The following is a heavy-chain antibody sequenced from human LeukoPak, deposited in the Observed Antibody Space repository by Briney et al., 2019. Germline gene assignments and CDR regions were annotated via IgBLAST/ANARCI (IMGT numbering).Heavy chain of an antibody. D-gene: IGHD3-22*01. J-gene: IGHJ4*02. CDR1: GGTFSSYA. V-gene: IGHV1-69*04. CDR3: ARDGRLLLRWSGQKNDY. CDR2: IIPILGIA. Sequence: SVKVSCKASGGTFSSYAISWVRQAPGQGLEWMGRIIPILGIANYAQKFQGRVTITADKSTSTAYMELSSLRSEDTAVYYCARDGRLLLRWSGQKNDYWGQGTLVTVSS.